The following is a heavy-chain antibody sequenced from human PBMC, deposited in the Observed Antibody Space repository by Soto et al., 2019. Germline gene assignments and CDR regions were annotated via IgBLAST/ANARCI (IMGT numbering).Heavy chain of an antibody. V-gene: IGHV4-4*07. CDR3: ARDQGVAAASTTWFAP. CDR1: GGSMNSYH. CDR2: IHSSGST. Sequence: SETLSLTCTGSGGSMNSYHWSVSRQPAGKGLEWIGHIHSSGSTNYNPSLKSRVTMSVDTSKNQFSLRLMSLTAADTAVYYCARDQGVAAASTTWFAPRGQGSLLTVSS. D-gene: IGHD6-13*01. J-gene: IGHJ5*01.